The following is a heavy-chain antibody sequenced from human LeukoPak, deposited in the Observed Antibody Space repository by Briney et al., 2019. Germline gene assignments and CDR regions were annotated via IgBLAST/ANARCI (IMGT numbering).Heavy chain of an antibody. V-gene: IGHV5-51*01. CDR1: GYSFTSYW. J-gene: IGHJ4*02. D-gene: IGHD5-18*01. Sequence: GESLKISCKGSGYSFTSYWIGWVRQMPGKGLEWMGIIYPGDSDTRYSPSFQGQVTISADKSISTAYLQWSSLKASDTAMYYCAGLEGAYSYGPYYFDYWGQGTLVTVSS. CDR2: IYPGDSDT. CDR3: AGLEGAYSYGPYYFDY.